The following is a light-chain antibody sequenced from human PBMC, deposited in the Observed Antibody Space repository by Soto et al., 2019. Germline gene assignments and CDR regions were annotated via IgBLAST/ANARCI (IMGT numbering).Light chain of an antibody. CDR2: DAS. CDR3: QQSFRSPIT. CDR1: QGISSA. V-gene: IGKV1-13*02. J-gene: IGKJ5*01. Sequence: AIQLTHSPSSLSASLGDGVTITCRASQGISSALAWYQQKPGKAPKLLIYDASSLESGVPSRFSGSGSGTEFTLTIRSLQPEDFATYYCQQSFRSPITFGQGTRLEIK.